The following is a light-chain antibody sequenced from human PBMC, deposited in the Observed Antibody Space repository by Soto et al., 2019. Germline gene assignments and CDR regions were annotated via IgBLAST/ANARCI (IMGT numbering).Light chain of an antibody. CDR3: QHHNKYPHT. J-gene: IGKJ4*01. CDR2: AIS. Sequence: IQLTQSPSSLSASVGDRATITCRASQDISSYLAWYQQKPGKAPKLLIHAISRLHSGVPSRFSGSGSGTDFTLAINSLQHEDFATYYWQHHNKYPHTFGGGTKVEIK. CDR1: QDISSY. V-gene: IGKV1-9*01.